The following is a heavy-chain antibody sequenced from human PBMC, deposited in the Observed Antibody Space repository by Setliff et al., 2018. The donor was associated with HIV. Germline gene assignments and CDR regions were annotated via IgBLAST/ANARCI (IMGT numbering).Heavy chain of an antibody. Sequence: SETLSLTCTVSGGSMSNYYWSWIRQPPGKRLEWIASIQYSDSSHYNPSLQIRVTISVDTSTKQFSLYLSSVNETDTAVYYCARSGYTSGFYWVFGAFGVWGQGKLVTVS. V-gene: IGHV4-59*01. CDR1: GGSMSNYY. CDR2: IQYSDSS. CDR3: ARSGYTSGFYWVFGAFGV. J-gene: IGHJ3*01. D-gene: IGHD3-22*01.